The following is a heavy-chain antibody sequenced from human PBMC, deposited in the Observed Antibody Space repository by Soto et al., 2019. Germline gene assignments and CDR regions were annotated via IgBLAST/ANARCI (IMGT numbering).Heavy chain of an antibody. V-gene: IGHV3-33*01. CDR1: GFNFSSYG. D-gene: IGHD2-8*01. Sequence: QVQLVESGGGVVQPGRSLRLSCAASGFNFSSYGMHWVRQAPGKGLEWVAVIWYDGSNKYYADSVKGRFTISRDNSKNTLYLQMNSLRAEDTAVYYCARDGAHCTNGVCYDYYYYGMDVWGQGTTVTVSS. CDR2: IWYDGSNK. J-gene: IGHJ6*02. CDR3: ARDGAHCTNGVCYDYYYYGMDV.